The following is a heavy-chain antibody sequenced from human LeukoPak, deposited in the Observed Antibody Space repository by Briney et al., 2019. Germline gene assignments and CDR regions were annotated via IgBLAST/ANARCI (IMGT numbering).Heavy chain of an antibody. CDR3: ARGLPFDY. J-gene: IGHJ4*02. V-gene: IGHV3-NL1*01. CDR2: IYSGGSI. D-gene: IGHD3-16*01. CDR1: GFTFSSYG. Sequence: PGGSLRLSCAASGFTFSSYGMHWVRQGPGKGLEWVSVIYSGGSIYYADSVKGRFTISRDHSKNTLYLQMNSLRAEDTAVYYCARGLPFDYWGQGTLVTVSS.